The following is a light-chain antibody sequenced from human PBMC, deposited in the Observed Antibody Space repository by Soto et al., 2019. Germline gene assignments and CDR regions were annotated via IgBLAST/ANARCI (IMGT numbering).Light chain of an antibody. Sequence: EIVLTQSPGTLSLSPVARATLSCRASQSVSSSFFAWYQKKPGQAPRLLIYAASNRATDIPDRFSGSGSGTDFTLTISRLEPEDFALYYCKQYGSSPWTVGKGNKVDIK. CDR3: KQYGSSPWT. V-gene: IGKV3-20*01. CDR1: QSVSSSF. J-gene: IGKJ1*01. CDR2: AAS.